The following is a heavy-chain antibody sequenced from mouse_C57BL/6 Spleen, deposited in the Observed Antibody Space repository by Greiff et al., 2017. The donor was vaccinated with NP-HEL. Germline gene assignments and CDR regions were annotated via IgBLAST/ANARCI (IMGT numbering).Heavy chain of an antibody. Sequence: QVQLQQPGAELVKPGASVKLSCKASGYTFTSYWMQWVKQRPGQGLEWIGEIDPSDSYTNYNQKFKGKATLTVDTSSSTAYMQLSSLTSEDSAVYYCARSWDANYAMDYWGQGTSVTVSS. CDR2: IDPSDSYT. CDR1: GYTFTSYW. D-gene: IGHD4-1*01. V-gene: IGHV1-50*01. J-gene: IGHJ4*01. CDR3: ARSWDANYAMDY.